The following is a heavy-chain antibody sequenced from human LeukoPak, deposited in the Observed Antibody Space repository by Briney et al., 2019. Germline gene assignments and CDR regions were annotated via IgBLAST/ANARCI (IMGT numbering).Heavy chain of an antibody. Sequence: ASVKVSCKASGYTFTSYYMHWVRQAPGQGLEWMGIINPSGGSTSYAQKFQGRVTMTRDMSTSTVYMELSSLRSEDTAVYYCARALITMVRGVIYYYYMDVWGKGTTVTVSS. V-gene: IGHV1-46*01. CDR3: ARALITMVRGVIYYYYMDV. CDR1: GYTFTSYY. D-gene: IGHD3-10*01. J-gene: IGHJ6*03. CDR2: INPSGGST.